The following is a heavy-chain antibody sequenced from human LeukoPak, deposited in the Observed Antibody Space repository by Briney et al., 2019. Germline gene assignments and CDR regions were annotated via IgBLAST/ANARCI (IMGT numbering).Heavy chain of an antibody. CDR3: ARESGAAAGKGNWFDP. J-gene: IGHJ5*02. D-gene: IGHD6-13*01. CDR1: GFTFSSYG. V-gene: IGHV3-33*01. Sequence: AGGSLRLSCAASGFTFSSYGMHWVRQAPGKGLEWVAVIWYDGSNKYYADSVKGRFTISRDNSKSTLYLQMNSLRAEDTAVYYCARESGAAAGKGNWFDPWGQGTLVTVSS. CDR2: IWYDGSNK.